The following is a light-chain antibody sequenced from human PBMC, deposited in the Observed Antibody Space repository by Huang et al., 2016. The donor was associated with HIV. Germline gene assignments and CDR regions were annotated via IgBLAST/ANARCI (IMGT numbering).Light chain of an antibody. CDR3: QHRSNWPIT. Sequence: EIVLTQSTATLSLSTGERATHSCRASQSVSSSLAWYQQKPGQAPRLLLYEASNRATGIPARFSGSVSGTDFTLTISSLEPEDFAVYYCQHRSNWPITFGQGTRLEIK. CDR1: QSVSSS. J-gene: IGKJ5*01. V-gene: IGKV3-11*01. CDR2: EAS.